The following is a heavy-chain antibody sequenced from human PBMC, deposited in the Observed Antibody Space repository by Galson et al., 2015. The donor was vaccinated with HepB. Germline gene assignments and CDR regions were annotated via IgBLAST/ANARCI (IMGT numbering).Heavy chain of an antibody. Sequence: LSLTCAVYGGSFSGYYWSWIRQPPGKGLEWIGEINRSGRTNYKPSLKSRVTISVDTSKNQFSLKLRSATAADTAVYYCARGPDYYDSSGSYGMDVWGQGTTVTVSS. D-gene: IGHD3-22*01. CDR3: ARGPDYYDSSGSYGMDV. V-gene: IGHV4-34*01. CDR1: GGSFSGYY. J-gene: IGHJ6*02. CDR2: INRSGRT.